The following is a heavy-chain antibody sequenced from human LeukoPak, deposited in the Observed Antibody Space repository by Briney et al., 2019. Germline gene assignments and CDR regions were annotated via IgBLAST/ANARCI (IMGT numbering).Heavy chain of an antibody. J-gene: IGHJ4*02. V-gene: IGHV4-4*07. D-gene: IGHD3-16*02. CDR2: IYTSGST. Sequence: SETLSLTCTVSGGSISSYYWSWIRQPAGKGLEWIGRIYTSGSTNYNPSLKSRVTMSVDTSKNQFSLKLSSVTAADTAVYYCARGREYYDYVWGSYRMGPIDYWGQGTLVTVSS. CDR1: GGSISSYY. CDR3: ARGREYYDYVWGSYRMGPIDY.